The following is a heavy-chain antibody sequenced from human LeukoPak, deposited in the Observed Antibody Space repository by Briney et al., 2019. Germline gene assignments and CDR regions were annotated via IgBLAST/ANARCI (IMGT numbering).Heavy chain of an antibody. CDR2: INSDGSST. J-gene: IGHJ4*02. V-gene: IGHV3-74*01. CDR1: GFTFSSYW. CDR3: ARQQKTSGCIFCYFDY. D-gene: IGHD3-9*01. Sequence: GGSLRLSCAASGFTFSSYWMHWVRQAPGKGLVWVSRINSDGSSTSYADSVKGRFTISRDNAKNTLYLQMNSLRAEDTAVYYCARQQKTSGCIFCYFDYWGQGALVTVSS.